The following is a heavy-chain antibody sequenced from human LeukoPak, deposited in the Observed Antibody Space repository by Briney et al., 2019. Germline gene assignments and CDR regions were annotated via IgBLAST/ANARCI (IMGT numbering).Heavy chain of an antibody. CDR3: ATLGYCSSTSCSKRHYYYYMDV. V-gene: IGHV3-21*01. CDR2: ISSGSSYI. J-gene: IGHJ6*03. Sequence: KPGGSLRLSCAASGFTFSSYSMNWVRQAPGKGLEWVSSISSGSSYIYYADSVKGRFTISRDNAKNSLYLQMNSLRAEDTAVYYCATLGYCSSTSCSKRHYYYYMDVWGKGTTVTVSS. D-gene: IGHD2-2*01. CDR1: GFTFSSYS.